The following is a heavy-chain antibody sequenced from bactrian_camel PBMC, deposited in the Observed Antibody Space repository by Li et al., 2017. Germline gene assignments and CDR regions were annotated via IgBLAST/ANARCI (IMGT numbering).Heavy chain of an antibody. CDR1: ADAYSSYC. CDR3: AAGSWVAGSLDEHDYVH. Sequence: DVQLVESGGGSVQAGGSLRLSCAASADAYSSYCLGWFRQVPEKEREGVAAVYTASGYTYYADSVKGQWTISQDNAKNPVMVYLKMPTLKPEDTAMYYCAAGSWVAGSLDEHDYVHWGQGTQVTVS. D-gene: IGHD6*01. CDR2: VYTASGYT. J-gene: IGHJ4*01. V-gene: IGHV3S31*01.